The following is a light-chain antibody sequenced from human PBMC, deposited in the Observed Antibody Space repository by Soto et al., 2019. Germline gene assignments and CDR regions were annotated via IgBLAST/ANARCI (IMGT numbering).Light chain of an antibody. CDR3: QSYDSSLSVVV. CDR2: GNN. Sequence: QSVLTQPPSVSGAPGQRVTISCIGSISNVGAGYDVHWYQQLPGAAPKLLISGNNNRPSGVPDRFSGSKSGTSASLAIAGLQAEDEADYYCQSYDSSLSVVVFGGGTKLTVL. V-gene: IGLV1-40*01. CDR1: ISNVGAGYD. J-gene: IGLJ3*02.